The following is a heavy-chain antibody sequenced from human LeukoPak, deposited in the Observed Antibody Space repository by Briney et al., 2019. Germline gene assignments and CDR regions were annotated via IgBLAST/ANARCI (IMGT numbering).Heavy chain of an antibody. Sequence: PGGSLRLSCAASGFTVSSNYMSWVRQSPGKGLEWVSMSVGTDSSYYADSVKGRLTISRDNSKNTLYLEMNSLRAEDTAVYYCAKSRDSRALFDYWGQGTLVTVSS. V-gene: IGHV3-53*01. CDR1: GFTVSSNY. D-gene: IGHD3-22*01. CDR3: AKSRDSRALFDY. CDR2: SVGTDSS. J-gene: IGHJ4*02.